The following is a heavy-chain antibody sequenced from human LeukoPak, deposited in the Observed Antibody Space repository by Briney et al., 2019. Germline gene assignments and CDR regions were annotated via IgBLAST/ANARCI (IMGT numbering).Heavy chain of an antibody. J-gene: IGHJ6*02. CDR1: GFTFSSYS. Sequence: TGGSLRLSCAASGFTFSSYSMNWVRQAPGKGLEWVANIKQDGSDKYYVDSVKGRFTISRDNAKNSLHLQMNSLRAEDTAVYYCARDSSTSCYDVWGQGTTVTVSS. CDR2: IKQDGSDK. CDR3: ARDSSTSCYDV. D-gene: IGHD2-2*01. V-gene: IGHV3-7*01.